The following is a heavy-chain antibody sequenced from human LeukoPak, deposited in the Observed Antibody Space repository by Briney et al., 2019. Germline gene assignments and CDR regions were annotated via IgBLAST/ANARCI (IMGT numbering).Heavy chain of an antibody. CDR3: ARFSGRN. CDR2: IKQDGSAK. D-gene: IGHD2-15*01. Sequence: PGGSLRLSCAVSGFTVSRNYMSWVRQAPGKGLEWVANIKQDGSAKYYVDSVKGRFTISRDNAKNSLYLQMGSLRAEDTAVYYCARFSGRNWGQGTLVTVSS. V-gene: IGHV3-7*01. CDR1: GFTVSRNY. J-gene: IGHJ4*02.